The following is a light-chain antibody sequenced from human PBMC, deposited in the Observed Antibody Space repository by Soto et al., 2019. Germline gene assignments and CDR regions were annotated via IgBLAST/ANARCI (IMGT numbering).Light chain of an antibody. CDR2: RND. Sequence: QSVLTQPPSASGTPRQRVTISCSGSSSNIGSNYVYWYQQLAGTAPKLLLHRNDQRPSGVPDRFSDSKSGTSASLAISGLRSEDEADYYCAAWDDSLSGVVFGGGTKLTVL. V-gene: IGLV1-47*01. CDR1: SSNIGSNY. J-gene: IGLJ2*01. CDR3: AAWDDSLSGVV.